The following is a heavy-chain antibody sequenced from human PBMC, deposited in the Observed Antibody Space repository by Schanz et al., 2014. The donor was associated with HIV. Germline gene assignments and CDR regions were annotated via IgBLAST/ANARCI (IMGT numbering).Heavy chain of an antibody. CDR3: AKDRNQYDSRYIGKGNYYYYYGMDV. D-gene: IGHD3-22*01. J-gene: IGHJ6*02. CDR2: ISYDGRNK. CDR1: GLTFNSFG. V-gene: IGHV3-30*18. Sequence: QVQLVESGGGVVQPGRSLRLSCAASGLTFNSFGIHWVRQAPGKGLEWLAVISYDGRNKKFANSVKGRFTISRDNSKNTVYLQAKSLRPEDTAVYYCAKDRNQYDSRYIGKGNYYYYYGMDVWGQGTTVTVSS.